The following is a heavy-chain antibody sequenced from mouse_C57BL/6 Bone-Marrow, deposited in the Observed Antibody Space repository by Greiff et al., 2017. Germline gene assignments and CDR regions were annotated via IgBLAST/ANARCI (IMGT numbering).Heavy chain of an antibody. CDR2: IWTGGGT. V-gene: IGHV2-9-1*01. J-gene: IGHJ4*01. CDR1: GFSFTSYA. D-gene: IGHD3-1*01. Sequence: VQLQQSGPGLVAPSQCLSITCTVSGFSFTSYAISWVRQPPGKGLEWLGVIWTGGGTNYNSAFISSLGTRKDNTKSQVFLKMNRLQTDDTARYYCASPGLGAMDDWGQGTTVTVSS. CDR3: ASPGLGAMDD.